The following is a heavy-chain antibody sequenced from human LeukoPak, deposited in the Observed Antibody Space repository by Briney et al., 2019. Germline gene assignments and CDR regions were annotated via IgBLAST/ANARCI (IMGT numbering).Heavy chain of an antibody. CDR3: ARFKVTVTSIP. Sequence: GGSLRLSCAASGFTFSDYWMHWVRQAPGKGLVWVSRINPDGSSASYADSVKGRFTISRDNAKTTLYLQMNSLRAEDTAVYYCARFKVTVTSIPWGQGTLVTVSS. CDR2: INPDGSSA. V-gene: IGHV3-74*01. D-gene: IGHD4-11*01. J-gene: IGHJ5*02. CDR1: GFTFSDYW.